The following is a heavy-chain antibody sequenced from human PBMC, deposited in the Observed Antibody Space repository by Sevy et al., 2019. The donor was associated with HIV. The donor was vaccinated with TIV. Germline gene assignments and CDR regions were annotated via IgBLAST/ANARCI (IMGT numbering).Heavy chain of an antibody. Sequence: GGSLRLSCAASGFTFSNYYMSWIRQAPGKGLEWVSYFRGSGSTIYYADSVKGRFTISRDNARTSLFLQMDSLRAKDTALYYCARDLWAGGFWSNSFDPWGQGSLVTVSS. J-gene: IGHJ5*02. CDR1: GFTFSNYY. V-gene: IGHV3-11*04. CDR3: ARDLWAGGFWSNSFDP. CDR2: FRGSGSTI. D-gene: IGHD3-3*01.